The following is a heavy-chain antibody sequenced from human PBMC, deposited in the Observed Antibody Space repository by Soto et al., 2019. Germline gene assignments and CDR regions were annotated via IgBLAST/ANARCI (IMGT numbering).Heavy chain of an antibody. CDR2: MNPNSGNT. D-gene: IGHD3-10*01. CDR3: ARGWYYGSGSPFDP. V-gene: IGHV1-8*01. Sequence: QVQLVQSGAEVKKPGASVKVSCKASGYTFTSYDIHWVRQATGQGLEWMGWMNPNSGNTGDAQKFQGSVTMTRNTSISTAYMELSSVRSEDTAVYYCARGWYYGSGSPFDPWGQGTLVTVSS. CDR1: GYTFTSYD. J-gene: IGHJ5*02.